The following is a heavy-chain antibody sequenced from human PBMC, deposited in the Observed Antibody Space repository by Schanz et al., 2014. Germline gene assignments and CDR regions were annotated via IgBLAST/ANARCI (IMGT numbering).Heavy chain of an antibody. CDR1: GFAFSSFA. V-gene: IGHV3-48*01. CDR3: ARGGSGSHYRLDY. J-gene: IGHJ4*02. CDR2: ISGSSRTI. Sequence: EVQLMESGGGLVKPGGSLRLSCVASGFAFSSFAMTWVRQAPGRGLEWVSYISGSSRTIYYADSMKGRFTVSRDNAENALYLQMNSLRAEDTGLYFCARGGSGSHYRLDYWGQGTLVTVSS. D-gene: IGHD1-26*01.